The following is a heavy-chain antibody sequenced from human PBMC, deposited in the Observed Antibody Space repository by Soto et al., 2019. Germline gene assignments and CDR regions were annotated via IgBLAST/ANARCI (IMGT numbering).Heavy chain of an antibody. CDR3: AKDHPWPSSSSVAY. D-gene: IGHD6-13*01. J-gene: IGHJ4*02. Sequence: TGGSLRLSCAASGFTFSSYAMSWVRQAPGKGLEWVSAISGSGGSTYYADSVKGRFTISRDNSKNTLYLQMNSLRAEDTAVYYCAKDHPWPSSSSVAYWGQGTLVTVSS. CDR1: GFTFSSYA. V-gene: IGHV3-23*01. CDR2: ISGSGGST.